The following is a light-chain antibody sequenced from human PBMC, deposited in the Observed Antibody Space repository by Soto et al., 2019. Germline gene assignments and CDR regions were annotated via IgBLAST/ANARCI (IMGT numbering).Light chain of an antibody. V-gene: IGLV2-14*01. J-gene: IGLJ3*02. CDR1: SSDVGAFNY. Sequence: QSVLTQPASLSGSPGQSITISCTGTSSDVGAFNYVFWYQQHPGKTPKLIIYEVTNRPSGVSNRFSGSKSGNTASLTISGLQAEDEADYYCNAYASTSARLFGGGTKVTVL. CDR2: EVT. CDR3: NAYASTSARL.